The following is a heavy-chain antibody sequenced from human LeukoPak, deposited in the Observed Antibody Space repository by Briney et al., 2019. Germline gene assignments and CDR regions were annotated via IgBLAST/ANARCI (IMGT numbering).Heavy chain of an antibody. Sequence: GGSLRLSCAASGFTFSSYGMHWVRQAPGKRLEWVAFIRYDGSNKYYADSVKGRFTISRDNSKNTLYLQMNSLRAEDTAVYYCAKYTYYYGSGSYYLNWFDPWGQGTLVTVSS. D-gene: IGHD3-10*01. CDR3: AKYTYYYGSGSYYLNWFDP. J-gene: IGHJ5*02. CDR2: IRYDGSNK. V-gene: IGHV3-30*02. CDR1: GFTFSSYG.